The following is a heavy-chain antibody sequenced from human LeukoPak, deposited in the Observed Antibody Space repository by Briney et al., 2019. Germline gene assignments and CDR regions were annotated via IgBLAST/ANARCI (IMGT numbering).Heavy chain of an antibody. CDR2: FSYGGNT. CDR3: ARQRIVVVLAATPDYFDY. Sequence: SETLSLTCTVSGTSISSDNYYWGWIRQSPGKGLEWIGSFSYGGNTYYTPSLKSRVTMSVDTSKNRFSLNLNSATAADTAVYYCARQRIVVVLAATPDYFDYWGQGTLVTVSS. J-gene: IGHJ4*02. V-gene: IGHV4-39*01. CDR1: GTSISSDNYY. D-gene: IGHD2-15*01.